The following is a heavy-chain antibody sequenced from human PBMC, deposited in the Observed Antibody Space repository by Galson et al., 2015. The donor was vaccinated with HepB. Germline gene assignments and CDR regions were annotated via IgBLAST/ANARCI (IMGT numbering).Heavy chain of an antibody. V-gene: IGHV1-69*13. Sequence: SVKVSCKASGGTFSSYAISWVRQAPGQGLEWMGGIIPIFGTSNYAQTFQGRVTITADESTSTAYVEVSRLRSEDTAVYYCARAYSGRIKRQYCSNTGCYDYYDYMDVWGKGTTVTVSS. CDR2: IIPIFGTS. J-gene: IGHJ6*03. D-gene: IGHD2-2*01. CDR3: ARAYSGRIKRQYCSNTGCYDYYDYMDV. CDR1: GGTFSSYA.